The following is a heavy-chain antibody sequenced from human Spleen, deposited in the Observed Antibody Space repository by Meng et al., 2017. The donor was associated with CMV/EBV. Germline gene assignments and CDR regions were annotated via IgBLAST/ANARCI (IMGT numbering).Heavy chain of an antibody. Sequence: GESLKISCAASGFTFSSYAMSWVRQAPGKGLEWVSAISGSGGSTYYADSVKGRFTISRDNSKNTLYLQMNSLRAEDTAVYYCAKVAAVAGHFVYWGQGTLVTVSS. V-gene: IGHV3-23*01. J-gene: IGHJ4*02. CDR1: GFTFSSYA. CDR3: AKVAAVAGHFVY. CDR2: ISGSGGST. D-gene: IGHD6-19*01.